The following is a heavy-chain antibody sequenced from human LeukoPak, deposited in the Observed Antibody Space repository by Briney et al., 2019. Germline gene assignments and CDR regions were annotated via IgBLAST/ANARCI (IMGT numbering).Heavy chain of an antibody. J-gene: IGHJ3*02. CDR1: GGSISSYY. V-gene: IGHV4-59*01. Sequence: SETLSLTCTVSGGSISSYYWSWIRQPPGKGLEWIGYIYYSGSTNYNPSLKSRVIISVDTSKNQFSLKLSSVTAADTAVYYCATVYNETDAFDIWGQGTMVTVSS. D-gene: IGHD5-24*01. CDR3: ATVYNETDAFDI. CDR2: IYYSGST.